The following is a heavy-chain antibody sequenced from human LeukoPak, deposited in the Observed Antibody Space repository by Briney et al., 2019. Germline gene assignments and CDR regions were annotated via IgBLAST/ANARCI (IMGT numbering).Heavy chain of an antibody. D-gene: IGHD5-24*01. CDR2: INPNSGGT. V-gene: IGHV1-2*02. CDR1: GYTFTSYY. CDR3: ARRRVKVEDYYYGMDV. Sequence: GASVKVSCKASGYTFTSYYMHWVRQAPGQGLEWMGWINPNSGGTNYAQKFQGRVTMTRDTSISTAYMELSRLRSDGTAVYYCARRRVKVEDYYYGMDVWGQGTTVTVSS. J-gene: IGHJ6*02.